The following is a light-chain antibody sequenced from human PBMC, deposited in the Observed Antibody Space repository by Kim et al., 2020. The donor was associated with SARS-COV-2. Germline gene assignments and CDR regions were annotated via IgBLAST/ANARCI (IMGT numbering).Light chain of an antibody. CDR3: AAWDDTLSGHVV. CDR1: GANIGSNY. CDR2: RNN. V-gene: IGLV1-47*01. Sequence: QRVTISCSGSGANIGSNYVYWYQQLPGMAPKLLIYRNNQRPSGVPDRFSGSKSGTSASLAISGLRSEDEADYHCAAWDDTLSGHVVFGGGTQLTVL. J-gene: IGLJ2*01.